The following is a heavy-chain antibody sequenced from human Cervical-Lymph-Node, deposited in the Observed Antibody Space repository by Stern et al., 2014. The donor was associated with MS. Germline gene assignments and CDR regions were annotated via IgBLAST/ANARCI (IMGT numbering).Heavy chain of an antibody. D-gene: IGHD2-2*01. J-gene: IGHJ4*02. CDR2: IIPALNVA. CDR1: GGSLSTYT. Sequence: QLVQSGAELKKPGSSVKVSYKASGGSLSTYTITWVRQAPGQGLEWMGRIIPALNVANYAQKFQGRLTITADKSTSTAYMEMSSLRSDDTAVYYCAGPAPLDWGQGTLVTVSS. CDR3: AGPAPLD. V-gene: IGHV1-69*09.